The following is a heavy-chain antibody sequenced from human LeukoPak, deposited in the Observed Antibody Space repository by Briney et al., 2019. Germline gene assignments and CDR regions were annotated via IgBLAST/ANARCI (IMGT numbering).Heavy chain of an antibody. Sequence: SETLSLTCTVSGGSINTYYWSWIRQPPGKGLEWLGYIYSDGSTNYNPSLKSRLTISVDTSKNQFSLKLSSVIAADTAVYYYARLLSSGRSDYWGQGTLVTVSS. CDR3: ARLLSSGRSDY. D-gene: IGHD3-22*01. CDR1: GGSINTYY. V-gene: IGHV4-59*01. J-gene: IGHJ4*02. CDR2: IYSDGST.